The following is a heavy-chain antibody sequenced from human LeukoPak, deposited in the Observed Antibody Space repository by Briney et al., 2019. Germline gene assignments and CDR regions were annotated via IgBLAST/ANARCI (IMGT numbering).Heavy chain of an antibody. CDR1: GGTFSSYA. J-gene: IGHJ4*02. V-gene: IGHV1-69*13. CDR2: IIPIFGTA. CDR3: GGSKDIVVVPAAKVLNY. Sequence: SVKVSCKASGGTFSSYAISWVRQAPGQGLEWMGGIIPIFGTANYAQKFQGRVTITADESTSTAYMELSSLRSEDTAVYYCGGSKDIVVVPAAKVLNYWGQGTLVTVSS. D-gene: IGHD2-2*01.